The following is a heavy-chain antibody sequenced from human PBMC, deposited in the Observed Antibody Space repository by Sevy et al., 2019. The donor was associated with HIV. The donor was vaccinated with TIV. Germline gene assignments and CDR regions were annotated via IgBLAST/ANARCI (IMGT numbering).Heavy chain of an antibody. V-gene: IGHV3-23*01. CDR1: GFTFSSYA. J-gene: IGHJ6*02. CDR2: ISGSGGST. CDR3: AKEDTVTTNYYYYYGMDV. D-gene: IGHD4-17*01. Sequence: GGSLRLSCAASGFTFSSYAMSWVRQAPGKGLEWVSAISGSGGSTYYADSVKGRFTISRDNSKNTRYLQMNSLRAEDTAVYYWAKEDTVTTNYYYYYGMDVWGQGTTVTVSS.